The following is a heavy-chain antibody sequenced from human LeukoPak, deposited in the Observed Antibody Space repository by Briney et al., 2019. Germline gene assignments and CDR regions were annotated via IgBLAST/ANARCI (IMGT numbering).Heavy chain of an antibody. V-gene: IGHV3-30-3*01. Sequence: GRSLRLSCEASGFTFTSYAVHWVRQAPGKGLQWLAVISFDGSNKYYAHSVKGRFTISRDNSMDTLYVDMNNLRAEDTGVYYCGRGGRGHSFGYRGDYWGQGAQVTVSS. CDR2: ISFDGSNK. CDR3: GRGGRGHSFGYRGDY. CDR1: GFTFTSYA. D-gene: IGHD5-18*01. J-gene: IGHJ4*02.